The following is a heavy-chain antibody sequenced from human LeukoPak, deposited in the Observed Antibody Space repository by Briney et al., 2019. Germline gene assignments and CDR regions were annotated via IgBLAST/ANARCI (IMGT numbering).Heavy chain of an antibody. CDR2: IKQNGSEK. D-gene: IGHD3-10*01. CDR1: GFTFSSFW. Sequence: GGSLRLSCAASGFTFSSFWMTGVRQAPGKGLEWVANIKQNGSEKYYVDSVKGRFTISRDNAKNSLYLQMNSLRADDTAVYYCASGPPGLGFIYWGQGALVTVSS. V-gene: IGHV3-7*01. CDR3: ASGPPGLGFIY. J-gene: IGHJ4*02.